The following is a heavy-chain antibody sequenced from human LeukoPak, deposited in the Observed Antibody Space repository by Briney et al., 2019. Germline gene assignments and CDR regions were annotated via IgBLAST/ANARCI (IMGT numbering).Heavy chain of an antibody. CDR1: GGSISSSSCY. Sequence: SETLSLTCTVSGGSISSSSCYWGWIRQPPGKGLEWIGSIYYSGITYYNPSLKSRVTISVDTSKNQFSLSLYSVTAADTAVYYCARLSVSTGWDLDYWGKGTLVTVSS. J-gene: IGHJ4*02. CDR2: IYYSGIT. D-gene: IGHD6-19*01. CDR3: ARLSVSTGWDLDY. V-gene: IGHV4-39*01.